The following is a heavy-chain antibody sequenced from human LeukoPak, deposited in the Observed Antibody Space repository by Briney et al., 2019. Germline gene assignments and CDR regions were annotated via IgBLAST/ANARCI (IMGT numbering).Heavy chain of an antibody. Sequence: GGSLGLSCAASGFTFSSYWMSWVRQAPGKGLEWVANIKQDGSEKYYVDSVKGRFTISRDNARNSLYLQMNSLRAEDTAVYYCARGGGYGDYGGYWGQGTLVTVSS. V-gene: IGHV3-7*01. CDR2: IKQDGSEK. D-gene: IGHD4-17*01. CDR1: GFTFSSYW. CDR3: ARGGGYGDYGGY. J-gene: IGHJ4*02.